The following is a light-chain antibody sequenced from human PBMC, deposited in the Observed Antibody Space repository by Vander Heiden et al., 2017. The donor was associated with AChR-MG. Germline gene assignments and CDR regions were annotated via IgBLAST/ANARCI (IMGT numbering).Light chain of an antibody. CDR3: QQHTNWPPLT. CDR2: DAS. Sequence: EIVLTQSPDTLSLSPGERATLSCRASQSVSNYLAWYQHNPGQAPRLLIYDASNRATGIPARFSGSGSGTDFTLTISSLVSEDSAVYYCQQHTNWPPLTFGGGTKVEIK. V-gene: IGKV3-11*01. J-gene: IGKJ4*01. CDR1: QSVSNY.